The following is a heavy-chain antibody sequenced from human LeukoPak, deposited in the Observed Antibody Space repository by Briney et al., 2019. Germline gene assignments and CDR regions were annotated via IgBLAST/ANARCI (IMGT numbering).Heavy chain of an antibody. CDR2: IKQDGSEK. Sequence: PGGSLRLSCVASGFTFGKYWMSWVRQAPGKGLEWVANIKQDGSEKYYVDSVKGRFTISRDNAKNSLYLQMNSLRAEDTAVYHCARGGGGYVGFDYWGQGTLVTVSS. V-gene: IGHV3-7*03. CDR3: ARGGGGYVGFDY. D-gene: IGHD5-12*01. CDR1: GFTFGKYW. J-gene: IGHJ4*02.